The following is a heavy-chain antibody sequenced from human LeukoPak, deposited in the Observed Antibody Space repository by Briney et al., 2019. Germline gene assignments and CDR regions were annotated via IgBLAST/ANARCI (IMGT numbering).Heavy chain of an antibody. V-gene: IGHV4-31*03. CDR1: GGSISSGGYY. D-gene: IGHD3-22*01. Sequence: SETLSLTCTVSGGSISSGGYYWSWIRQHPGKGLEWIGYIYYSGSTYYNPSLKSRVTISVDTSKNQFSLKLSSVTAADTAVYYCARVQGDSSGYYPYWYFDPWGRGTLVTVSS. J-gene: IGHJ2*01. CDR3: ARVQGDSSGYYPYWYFDP. CDR2: IYYSGST.